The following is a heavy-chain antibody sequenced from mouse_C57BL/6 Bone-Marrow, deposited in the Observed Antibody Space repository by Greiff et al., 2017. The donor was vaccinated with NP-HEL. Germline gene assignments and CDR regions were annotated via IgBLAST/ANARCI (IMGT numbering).Heavy chain of an antibody. CDR2: SRNKANDYTT. Sequence: DVKLVESGGGLVQSGRSLRLSCATSGFTFSDFYMEWVRQAPGKGLEWIAASRNKANDYTTEYSASVKGRFIVSRDTSQSILYLQMNALRAEDTAIYYCARDAEYAMDYWGQGTSVTVSS. V-gene: IGHV7-1*01. CDR1: GFTFSDFY. J-gene: IGHJ4*01. CDR3: ARDAEYAMDY.